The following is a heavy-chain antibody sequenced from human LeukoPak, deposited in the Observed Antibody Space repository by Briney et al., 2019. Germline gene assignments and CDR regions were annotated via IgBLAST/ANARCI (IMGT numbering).Heavy chain of an antibody. D-gene: IGHD6-13*01. CDR1: GYKFSNYW. J-gene: IGHJ4*02. Sequence: GESLKISCQGSGYKFSNYWISWVRQMPGKGLEWMGIIFLGDSDTRYSPSFQGQVTISADKSLNTAYLQWNTLKTSDTAIYYCATHEVTAAAGTEFDSWGQGTLVTVS. V-gene: IGHV5-51*01. CDR3: ATHEVTAAAGTEFDS. CDR2: IFLGDSDT.